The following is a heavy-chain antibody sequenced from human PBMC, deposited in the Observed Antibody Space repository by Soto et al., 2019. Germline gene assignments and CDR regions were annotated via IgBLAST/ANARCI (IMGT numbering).Heavy chain of an antibody. Sequence: GGSLRLSCAASGFTFSDYYMSWIRQAPGKGLEWVSYISSSGSTIYYADSVKGRFTISRDNAKNSLYLQMNSLRAEDTAVYSCARDKGIAVAGTLCWFDPWGQGTLVTVSS. CDR1: GFTFSDYY. V-gene: IGHV3-11*01. J-gene: IGHJ5*02. CDR2: ISSSGSTI. D-gene: IGHD6-19*01. CDR3: ARDKGIAVAGTLCWFDP.